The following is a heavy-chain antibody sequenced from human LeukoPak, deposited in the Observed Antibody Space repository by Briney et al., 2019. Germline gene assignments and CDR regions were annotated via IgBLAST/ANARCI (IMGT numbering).Heavy chain of an antibody. J-gene: IGHJ6*04. D-gene: IGHD3-10*01. CDR2: MNPNSGNT. Sequence: ASVKVSCKASGYTFTGYYMHWVRQATGQGLEWMGWMNPNSGNTGYAQKFQDRVTMTRNTSISTAYMELSSLRSEDTAVYCARGILWFGDDVWGKGTTVTISS. V-gene: IGHV1-8*02. CDR1: GYTFTGYY. CDR3: ARGILWFGDDV.